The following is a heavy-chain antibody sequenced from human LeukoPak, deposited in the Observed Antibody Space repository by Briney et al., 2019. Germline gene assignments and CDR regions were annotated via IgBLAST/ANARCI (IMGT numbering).Heavy chain of an antibody. Sequence: PSETLSLTCTVSGGPISSYYWSWIRQPPGKGLEWIGYIYYTGSTNYNPSLKSRVTMSADTSKNQFSLKLSSVTAADTAVYICARVGGWKTKLHAVTFDYMGQATLVTVSS. D-gene: IGHD1-7*01. V-gene: IGHV4-59*01. CDR3: ARVGGWKTKLHAVTFDY. CDR2: IYYTGST. CDR1: GGPISSYY. J-gene: IGHJ4*02.